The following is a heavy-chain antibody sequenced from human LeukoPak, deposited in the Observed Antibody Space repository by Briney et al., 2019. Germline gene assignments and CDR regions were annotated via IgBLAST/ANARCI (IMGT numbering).Heavy chain of an antibody. CDR1: GGTFSSYA. CDR3: AREGIAASKWFDP. V-gene: IGHV1-69*13. Sequence: ASVKVSCKASGGTFSSYAISWVRQAPGQGLEWMGGIIPIFGTANYAQKFQGRVTITADESTSTAYMELSSLRSEDTAVYYCAREGIAASKWFDPWGQGTLVTGSS. J-gene: IGHJ5*02. CDR2: IIPIFGTA. D-gene: IGHD6-13*01.